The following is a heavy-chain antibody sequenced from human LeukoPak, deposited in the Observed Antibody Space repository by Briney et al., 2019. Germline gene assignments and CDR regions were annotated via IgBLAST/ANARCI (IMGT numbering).Heavy chain of an antibody. CDR2: MCTSISA. CDR3: TSLPGCDSSSVVAFDS. J-gene: IGHJ3*02. V-gene: IGHV4-4*07. Sequence: SETLSLTCAVSGGSISTYYWSWIRQPASPGLEGMGRMCTSISANSNPSLHPRITMSVYTYTHQFSLNLRSVTAAAPPVYLCTSLPGCDSSSVVAFDSWGQGAIVTVSS. D-gene: IGHD6-13*01. CDR1: GGSISTYY.